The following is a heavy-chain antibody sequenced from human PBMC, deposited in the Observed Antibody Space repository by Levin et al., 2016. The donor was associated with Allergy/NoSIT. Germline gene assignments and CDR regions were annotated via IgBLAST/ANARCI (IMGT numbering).Heavy chain of an antibody. V-gene: IGHV4-30-4*01. CDR2: IYYSGST. J-gene: IGHJ4*02. D-gene: IGHD2-2*01. CDR3: ARADLIPAAPLDY. Sequence: WIRQPPGKGLEWIGYIYYSGSTYYNPSLKSRVTISVDTSKNQFSLKLSSVTAADTAVYYCARADLIPAAPLDYWGQGTLVTVSS.